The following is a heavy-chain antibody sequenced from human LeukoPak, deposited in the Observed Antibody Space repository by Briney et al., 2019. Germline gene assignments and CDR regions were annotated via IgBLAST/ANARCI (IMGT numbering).Heavy chain of an antibody. D-gene: IGHD3-16*01. J-gene: IGHJ4*02. CDR3: AKDQDGGPDY. V-gene: IGHV3-9*01. CDR2: ISWNSGSI. CDR1: GFTFDDYA. Sequence: GRSLRLSCAASGFTFDDYAMHWVRQAPGKGLEWVSGISWNSGSIGYADSVKGRFTISRDNAMNSLYLQMNSLRAEDTALYYCAKDQDGGPDYWGQGTLVTVSS.